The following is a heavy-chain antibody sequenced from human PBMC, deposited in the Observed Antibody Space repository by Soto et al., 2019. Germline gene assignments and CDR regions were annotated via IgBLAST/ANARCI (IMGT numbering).Heavy chain of an antibody. CDR1: GYTFTSYA. D-gene: IGHD2-21*02. V-gene: IGHV1-3*05. CDR2: INAGNGNT. J-gene: IGHJ4*02. CDR3: VRSIVVVTALDY. Sequence: QVQLVQSGSEEKKPGASVKVSCKASGYTFTSYAMHWVRQAPGQRLEWMGWINAGNGNTKYSQKFQGRVTITKDTSASTAYMELLTLRSAYTAVYYWVRSIVVVTALDYWGQGTLVTVAS.